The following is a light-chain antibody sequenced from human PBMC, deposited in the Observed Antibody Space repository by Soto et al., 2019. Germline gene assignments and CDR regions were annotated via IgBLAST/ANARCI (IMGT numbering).Light chain of an antibody. V-gene: IGKV3-20*01. Sequence: EIVLTQSPGTLSLSPGERATLSCRASQSVSSSFLSWYQQKPGQSPRLLIYGASGRATGIPDRFSGSGPGTDFTLTISSLEPEDFAVYYCQQYGSAPRTFGQGTKVDI. CDR2: GAS. CDR3: QQYGSAPRT. CDR1: QSVSSSF. J-gene: IGKJ1*01.